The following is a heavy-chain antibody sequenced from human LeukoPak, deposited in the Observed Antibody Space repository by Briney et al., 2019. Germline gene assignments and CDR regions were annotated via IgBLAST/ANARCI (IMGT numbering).Heavy chain of an antibody. V-gene: IGHV3-30*04. J-gene: IGHJ3*02. CDR2: ISYDGSNK. Sequence: PGGSLRLPCAASGFTFSSYAMHWVRQAPGKGLEWVAVISYDGSNKYYADSVKGRFTISRDNSKNTLYLQMNSLRAEDTAVYYCARDFRPYYYGSGSYYSDAFDIWGQGTMVTVSS. CDR1: GFTFSSYA. D-gene: IGHD3-10*01. CDR3: ARDFRPYYYGSGSYYSDAFDI.